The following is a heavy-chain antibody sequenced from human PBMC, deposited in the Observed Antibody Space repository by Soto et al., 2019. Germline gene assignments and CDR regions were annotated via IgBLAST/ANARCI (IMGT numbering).Heavy chain of an antibody. Sequence: PGESLKISCKGSGYSFTSYWIGWVRQMPGKGLEWMGIIYPDDSDTIYSPSFEGQVTISADKSISTAYLQWSSLKASDIAMYYCARHTTYYDSSGYSYYYYGMDVWGQGTTVTVSS. J-gene: IGHJ6*02. V-gene: IGHV5-51*01. D-gene: IGHD3-22*01. CDR2: IYPDDSDT. CDR3: ARHTTYYDSSGYSYYYYGMDV. CDR1: GYSFTSYW.